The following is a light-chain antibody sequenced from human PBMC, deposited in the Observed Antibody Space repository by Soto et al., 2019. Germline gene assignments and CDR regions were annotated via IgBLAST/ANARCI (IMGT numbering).Light chain of an antibody. J-gene: IGKJ2*01. CDR2: DAS. CDR1: QSVSSY. V-gene: IGKV3-11*01. CDR3: QQRGNWPPYT. Sequence: EIVLTQSPATLSLSPGERATLSCRASQSVSSYLAWYQQKPGQAPRLLIYDASSRATGIPARFSGSGSGTDFTLTISSLEPEDFAVYYCQQRGNWPPYTFGQGTKLETK.